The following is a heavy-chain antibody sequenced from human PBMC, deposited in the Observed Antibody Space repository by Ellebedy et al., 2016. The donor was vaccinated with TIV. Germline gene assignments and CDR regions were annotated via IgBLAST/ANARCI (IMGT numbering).Heavy chain of an antibody. Sequence: GESLKISCAASGFTFSSYGMHWVRQAPGKGLEWVAVISYDGSNKYYADSVKGRFTISRDNSKNTLYLQMNSLRAEDTAVYYCAKSGSQQLVILDYYYYYGMDVWGQGTTVTVSS. D-gene: IGHD6-13*01. CDR1: GFTFSSYG. V-gene: IGHV3-30*18. J-gene: IGHJ6*02. CDR2: ISYDGSNK. CDR3: AKSGSQQLVILDYYYYYGMDV.